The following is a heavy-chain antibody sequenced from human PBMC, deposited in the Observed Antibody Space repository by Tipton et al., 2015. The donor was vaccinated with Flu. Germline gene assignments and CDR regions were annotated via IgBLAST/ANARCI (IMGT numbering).Heavy chain of an antibody. D-gene: IGHD3-22*01. CDR1: GFTFSSHS. Sequence: GSLRLSCAASGFTFSSHSMNWVRQAPGKGLEWVSSISSSSGNIYYADSVKGRFTISRDNAKNSLYLQMNSLRAEDTAVYFCARDRLHYYDSSYYFDYWGQGTLVTVSS. CDR3: ARDRLHYYDSSYYFDY. CDR2: ISSSSGNI. J-gene: IGHJ4*02. V-gene: IGHV3-21*01.